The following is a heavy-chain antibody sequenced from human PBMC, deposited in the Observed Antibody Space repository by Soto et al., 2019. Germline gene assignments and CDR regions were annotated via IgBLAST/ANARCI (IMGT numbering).Heavy chain of an antibody. D-gene: IGHD6-19*01. V-gene: IGHV4-59*08. CDR1: GGSISSYY. J-gene: IGHJ5*02. CDR2: IYYSGST. Sequence: SETLSLTCTVSGGSISSYYWGWIRQPPGKGLEWIGYIYYSGSTNYNPSLKSRVTISVDTSKNQFSLKLSSVTAADTAVYYCARHDSSCWWGWFDPWGQGTLVTVSS. CDR3: ARHDSSCWWGWFDP.